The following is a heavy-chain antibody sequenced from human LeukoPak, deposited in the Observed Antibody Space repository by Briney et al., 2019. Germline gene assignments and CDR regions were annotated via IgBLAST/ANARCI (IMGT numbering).Heavy chain of an antibody. CDR3: ARGSYCSSTSCSWGAFDI. D-gene: IGHD2-2*01. CDR2: IYYSGST. J-gene: IGHJ3*02. V-gene: IGHV4-39*07. Sequence: SETLSLTCTVSGGSISSSSYYWGWIRQPPGKGLEWIGSIYYSGSTYYNPSLKSRVTISVDTSKNQFSLKLSSVTAADTAVYYCARGSYCSSTSCSWGAFDIWGQGTMVTVSS. CDR1: GGSISSSSYY.